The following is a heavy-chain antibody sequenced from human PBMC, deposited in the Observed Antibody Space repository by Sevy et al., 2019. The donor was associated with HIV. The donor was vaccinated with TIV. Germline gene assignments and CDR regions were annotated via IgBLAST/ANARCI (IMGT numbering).Heavy chain of an antibody. V-gene: IGHV3-48*03. CDR2: ISSSGSTI. CDR1: GFTFSSYE. D-gene: IGHD1-26*01. Sequence: GGSLRLSCAASGFTFSSYEMNWVRQAPGKGLEWISYISSSGSTIYYADSVKGRFTISRDNAKNSLYLQMNSLRAEDTAVYYRARDREQYSPYYYYGMDVWGQGTTVTVSS. CDR3: ARDREQYSPYYYYGMDV. J-gene: IGHJ6*02.